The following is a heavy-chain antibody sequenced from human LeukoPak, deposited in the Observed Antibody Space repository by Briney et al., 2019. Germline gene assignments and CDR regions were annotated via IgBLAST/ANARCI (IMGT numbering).Heavy chain of an antibody. Sequence: GGSLRLSCAASGITFCNNWMHWVRQGPGKGVVWISRINSDGGGAIYADSVKGRFTVSRDNAKNTLYLQMNSLRAEDTAVYYCARDVPHNRFDTWGQGTLVTVSS. CDR2: INSDGGGA. CDR1: GITFCNNW. J-gene: IGHJ5*02. CDR3: ARDVPHNRFDT. V-gene: IGHV3-74*01.